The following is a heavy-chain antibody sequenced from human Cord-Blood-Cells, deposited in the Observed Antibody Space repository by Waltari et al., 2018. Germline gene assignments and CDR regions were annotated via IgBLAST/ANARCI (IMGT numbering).Heavy chain of an antibody. CDR3: ARAPVVAAPPYFDY. CDR2: IWYDGSNK. J-gene: IGHJ4*02. D-gene: IGHD6-6*01. CDR1: GFTFRRYA. Sequence: VQVLGSGGGVVQPGRSLRLSCPASGFTFRRYATPRFRTASGEGLEGVAVIWYDGSNKYYADSVKGRFTISRDNSKNPLYLQMNSLRAEDTAVYYCARAPVVAAPPYFDYWGQGTLVTVSS. V-gene: IGHV3-33*01.